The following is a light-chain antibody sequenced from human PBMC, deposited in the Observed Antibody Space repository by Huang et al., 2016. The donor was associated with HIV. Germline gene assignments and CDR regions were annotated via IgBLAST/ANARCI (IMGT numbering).Light chain of an antibody. Sequence: EIVLTQSPATLSLSPGERAPLSCRASQSVRTYLAWYQEKPGQAPRLLIYDASNRATGIPARFSGSGSGTDFTRTISSLEPEDFAVYYCQQRTNWPPTFGGGTKVEIK. CDR2: DAS. J-gene: IGKJ4*01. V-gene: IGKV3-11*01. CDR3: QQRTNWPPT. CDR1: QSVRTY.